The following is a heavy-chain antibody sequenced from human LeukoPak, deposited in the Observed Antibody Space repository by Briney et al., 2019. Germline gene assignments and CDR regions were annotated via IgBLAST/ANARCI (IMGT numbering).Heavy chain of an antibody. CDR3: AKSNDYSSRPFDY. CDR2: IWYDGSNK. V-gene: IGHV3-33*06. J-gene: IGHJ4*02. CDR1: GFTFSSYG. Sequence: GGSLRLSCAAPGFTFSSYGMHWVRQAPGKGLEWVAVIWYDGSNKYYADSVKGRFTISRDNSKNTLYLQMNSLRAEDTAVYYCAKSNDYSSRPFDYWGQGTLVTVSS. D-gene: IGHD6-13*01.